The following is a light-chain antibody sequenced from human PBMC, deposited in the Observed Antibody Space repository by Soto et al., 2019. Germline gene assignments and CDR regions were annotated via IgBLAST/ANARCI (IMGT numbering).Light chain of an antibody. V-gene: IGLV1-44*01. CDR2: TNN. CDR3: AAWDDSLNGVV. Sequence: QSVLTQPPSACGTPGQRVTIACSGSSSNIGSTTVKWYQQLPGTAPKLLIYTNNQRPSGVPDRFSGSKSGTSASLAISGLQAEDEAEYYCAAWDDSLNGVVFGGGTKLTVL. CDR1: SSNIGSTT. J-gene: IGLJ3*02.